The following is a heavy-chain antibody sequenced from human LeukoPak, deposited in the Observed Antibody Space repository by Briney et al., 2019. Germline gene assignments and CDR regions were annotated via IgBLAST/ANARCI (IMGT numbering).Heavy chain of an antibody. CDR1: GFTFSSYA. D-gene: IGHD3-10*01. CDR3: AKDRSQFTMIRGDVYYYFYGLDV. J-gene: IGHJ6*01. CDR2: IRGSGDNS. Sequence: PGGSLRLSCAASGFTFSSYAMSWVRQAPGKGLEWVSSIRGSGDNSKYADSVKGRFTISRDNSKNTLYLQMNGLRAEDTAIYYCAKDRSQFTMIRGDVYYYFYGLDVWGQGTTVTVSS. V-gene: IGHV3-23*01.